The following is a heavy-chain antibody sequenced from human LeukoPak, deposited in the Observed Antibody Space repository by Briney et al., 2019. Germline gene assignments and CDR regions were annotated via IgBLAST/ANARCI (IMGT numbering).Heavy chain of an antibody. CDR3: ARARYIEVPFDY. CDR1: GFTFSDYY. Sequence: PGGSLRLSCAASGFTFSDYYMSWIRQAPGKGLEWISYISGSGSTIYNADSVKGRFTISRDNAKNSLYLQINSLRADDTAVYYCARARYIEVPFDYWGQGTLVTVSS. J-gene: IGHJ4*02. V-gene: IGHV3-11*01. CDR2: ISGSGSTI. D-gene: IGHD2-15*01.